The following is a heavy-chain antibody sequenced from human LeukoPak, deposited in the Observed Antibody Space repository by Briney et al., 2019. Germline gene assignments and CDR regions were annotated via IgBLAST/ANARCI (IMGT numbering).Heavy chain of an antibody. CDR3: AGVLGVRDLAYFDY. D-gene: IGHD3-10*01. Sequence: PGGSLRLSCAASGFTFNTYWTHWVRQAPGKGLVWVSRIRSDGSSTSYADSVRGRFTISRDNAKNTLYLQMNSLRAEDTAVYYCAGVLGVRDLAYFDYWGHGTLVTVSS. CDR2: IRSDGSST. J-gene: IGHJ4*01. V-gene: IGHV3-74*01. CDR1: GFTFNTYW.